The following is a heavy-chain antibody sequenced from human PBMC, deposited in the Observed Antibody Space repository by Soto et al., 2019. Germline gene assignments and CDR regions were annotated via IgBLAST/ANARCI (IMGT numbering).Heavy chain of an antibody. J-gene: IGHJ4*01. Sequence: SETLSLTCTVSGGSISTSYWSWIRQPPGKGLEWIGYIHESGKTNYNPSLKSRVATSVDTSKNQFSLRLSSVTAADTAIYYCARGSGYTAIDFWGQGTPVTVSS. D-gene: IGHD3-22*01. CDR2: IHESGKT. V-gene: IGHV4-59*01. CDR1: GGSISTSY. CDR3: ARGSGYTAIDF.